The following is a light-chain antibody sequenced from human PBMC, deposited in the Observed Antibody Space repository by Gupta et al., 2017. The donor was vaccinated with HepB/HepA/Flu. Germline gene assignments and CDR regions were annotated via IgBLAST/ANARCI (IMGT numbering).Light chain of an antibody. CDR1: SSDVGGYNY. CDR2: DVS. Sequence: QSALTQPASVSGSPGQSITISCTGTSSDVGGYNYVYWYQQHPAKAPNLMFYDVSNRTSGVSNRFSGSKSGNTASLTISGLQAEDEADYYCSSDTSSSTLVFGGGTKLTVL. CDR3: SSDTSSSTLV. J-gene: IGLJ2*01. V-gene: IGLV2-14*03.